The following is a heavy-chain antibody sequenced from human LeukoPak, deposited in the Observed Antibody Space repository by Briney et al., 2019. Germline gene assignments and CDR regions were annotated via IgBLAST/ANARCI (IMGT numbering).Heavy chain of an antibody. CDR1: GFTFSSYS. Sequence: GGSLRLSCAASGFTFSSYSMNWVRQAPGKGLEWVSSISSSSSYIYYADSVKGRFTTSRDNAKNSLYLQMNSLRAEDTAVYYCARSGLGYCSGGSCYDYWGQGTLVTVSS. D-gene: IGHD2-15*01. CDR2: ISSSSSYI. V-gene: IGHV3-21*01. J-gene: IGHJ4*02. CDR3: ARSGLGYCSGGSCYDY.